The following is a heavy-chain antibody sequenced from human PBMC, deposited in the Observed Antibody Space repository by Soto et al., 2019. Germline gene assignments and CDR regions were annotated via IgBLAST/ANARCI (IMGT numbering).Heavy chain of an antibody. Sequence: SETLSLTCTVSGGSISSYYWSWIRQPPGKGLEWIGYIYYSGSTNYNPSLKSRVTISVDTSKNQFSLKLSSVTAADTAVYYCERDRAVSYFDYWGQGTMVTVSS. V-gene: IGHV4-59*01. CDR2: IYYSGST. CDR1: GGSISSYY. D-gene: IGHD6-19*01. CDR3: ERDRAVSYFDY. J-gene: IGHJ4*02.